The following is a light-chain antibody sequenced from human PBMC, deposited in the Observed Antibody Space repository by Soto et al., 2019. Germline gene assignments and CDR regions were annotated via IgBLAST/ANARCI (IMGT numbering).Light chain of an antibody. Sequence: EMVLTQSPGTLSLSPGERATLSCRASQSIGNYFAWYQQKPGQAPRLLIYAASSRATGIPDRFSGGGSGTDFTLTISRLEPEDFAVYYCQQCGSSPWTFGQGTKVDIK. CDR2: AAS. CDR1: QSIGNY. V-gene: IGKV3-20*01. J-gene: IGKJ1*01. CDR3: QQCGSSPWT.